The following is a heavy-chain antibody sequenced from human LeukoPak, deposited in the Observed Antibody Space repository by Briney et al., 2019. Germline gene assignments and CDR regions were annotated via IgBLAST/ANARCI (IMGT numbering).Heavy chain of an antibody. CDR3: ARDHYYDSSGNYYGGYYFDY. Sequence: AGSLRLSSAGSAFTICSFTMNWLGQGQGNELKGVSSINNSNSYKYYADSVKGRFTISRDNGKNSMYLQMNSLRAEDTAVYYCARDHYYDSSGNYYGGYYFDYWGQGTLVTVSS. V-gene: IGHV3-21*01. J-gene: IGHJ4*02. CDR1: AFTICSFT. D-gene: IGHD3-22*01. CDR2: INNSNSYK.